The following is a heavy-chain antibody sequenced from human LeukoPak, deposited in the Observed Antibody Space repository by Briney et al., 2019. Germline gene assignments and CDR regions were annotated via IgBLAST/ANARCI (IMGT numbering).Heavy chain of an antibody. CDR2: ISYDGSNK. V-gene: IGHV3-30*04. Sequence: GGSLGLSCAASGFTFSSYAMHWVRQAPGKGLEWVAVISYDGSNKYYADSVKGRFTISRDNSKNTLYLQMNSLRAEDTAVYYCARGHADYWGQGTLVTVSS. CDR1: GFTFSSYA. CDR3: ARGHADY. D-gene: IGHD2-2*01. J-gene: IGHJ4*02.